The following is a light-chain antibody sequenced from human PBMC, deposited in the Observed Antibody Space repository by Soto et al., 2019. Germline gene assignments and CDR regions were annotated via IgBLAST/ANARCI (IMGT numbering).Light chain of an antibody. Sequence: EIVMTQSPATLSVSPGGRATLSCRASQAISGTLAWYQQKPGQAPRLLIHGASTRAPGFPARFSGSGSGTDFTLTINSLQSEDFAVYFCQQRGKWPSTFGPGTKVEMK. CDR1: QAISGT. CDR2: GAS. V-gene: IGKV3-15*01. J-gene: IGKJ2*02. CDR3: QQRGKWPST.